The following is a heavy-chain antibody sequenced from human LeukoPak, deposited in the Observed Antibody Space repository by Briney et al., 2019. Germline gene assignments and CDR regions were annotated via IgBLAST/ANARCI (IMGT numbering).Heavy chain of an antibody. CDR3: ARVLDYFGSGTFGFDY. CDR2: IYYSGRT. V-gene: IGHV4-39*07. Sequence: PSETLSLTCTASGGSLSSNYWSWIRQPPGKGLEWIGSIYYSGRTYYNPSLKSRVTISVDTSKNQFSLKLSSVTAADTAVYYCARVLDYFGSGTFGFDYWGQGALVTVSS. J-gene: IGHJ4*02. D-gene: IGHD3-10*01. CDR1: GGSLSSNY.